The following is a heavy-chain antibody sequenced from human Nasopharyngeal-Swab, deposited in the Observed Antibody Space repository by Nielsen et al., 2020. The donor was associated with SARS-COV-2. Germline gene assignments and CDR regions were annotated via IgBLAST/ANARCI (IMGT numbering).Heavy chain of an antibody. D-gene: IGHD3-22*01. CDR1: GGSISSGGYY. CDR3: ARAMIVVVINAFDI. V-gene: IGHV4-31*03. J-gene: IGHJ3*02. CDR2: IYYGGST. Sequence: SETLSLTCTVSGGSISSGGYYWSWIRQHPGKGLEWIGCIYYGGSTYYNPSLKSRVTISVDTSKNQFSLKLSSVTAADTAVYYCARAMIVVVINAFDIWGQGTMVTVSS.